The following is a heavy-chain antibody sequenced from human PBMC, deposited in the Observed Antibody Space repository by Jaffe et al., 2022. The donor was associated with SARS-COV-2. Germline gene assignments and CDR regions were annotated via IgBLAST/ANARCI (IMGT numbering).Heavy chain of an antibody. D-gene: IGHD3-10*01. J-gene: IGHJ6*03. CDR3: ARDTEAVLLWFGESPAGYYYMDV. CDR1: GFTFSSYA. CDR2: ISYDGSNK. Sequence: QVQLVESGGGVVQPGRSLRLSCAASGFTFSSYAMHWVRQAPGKGLEWVAVISYDGSNKYYADSVKGRFTISRDNSKNTLYLQMNSLRAEDTAVYYCARDTEAVLLWFGESPAGYYYMDVWGKGTTVTVSS. V-gene: IGHV3-30*04.